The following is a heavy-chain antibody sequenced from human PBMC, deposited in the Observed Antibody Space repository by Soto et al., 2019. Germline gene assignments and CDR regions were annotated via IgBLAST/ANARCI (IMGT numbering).Heavy chain of an antibody. CDR1: GGSISSSSYY. V-gene: IGHV4-39*01. J-gene: IGHJ3*02. D-gene: IGHD3-10*01. Sequence: QLQLQESGPGLVKPSETLSLTCTVSGGSISSSSYYWGWIRQPPGKGLEWIGSIYYSGSTYYNPSLKSRVTISVDTSKNQFSLKLSSVTAADTAVYYCARSPPTLLSTDDAFDIWGQGTMVTVSS. CDR2: IYYSGST. CDR3: ARSPPTLLSTDDAFDI.